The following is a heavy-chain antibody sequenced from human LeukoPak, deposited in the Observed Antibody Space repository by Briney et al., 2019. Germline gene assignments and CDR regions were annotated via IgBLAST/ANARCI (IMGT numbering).Heavy chain of an antibody. J-gene: IGHJ3*02. D-gene: IGHD3-10*01. CDR1: GFTFSSYA. V-gene: IGHV3-30-3*01. Sequence: GRSLRLSCAASGFTFSSYAMHWVRQTPGKGLEWVAVISYDGSNKYYADSVKGRFTISRDNSKNTLYLQMNSLRAEDTAVYYCARDSRYYYGSGSYYIADAFDIWGQGTVVTVST. CDR3: ARDSRYYYGSGSYYIADAFDI. CDR2: ISYDGSNK.